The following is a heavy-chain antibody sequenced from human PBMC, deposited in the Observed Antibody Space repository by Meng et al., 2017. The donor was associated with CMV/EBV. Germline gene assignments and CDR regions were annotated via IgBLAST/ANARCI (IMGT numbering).Heavy chain of an antibody. V-gene: IGHV1-2*02. D-gene: IGHD4-11*01. J-gene: IGHJ6*02. CDR1: GYTFTGYY. Sequence: ASVKVSCKASGYTFTGYYMHWVRQAPGQGLEWIGWINPNSGGTNYAQKFQGRVTMTRDTSISTAYMELSRLRSDDTAVYYCARGMTTDYYYYGMDVWGQGTTVTVSS. CDR3: ARGMTTDYYYYGMDV. CDR2: INPNSGGT.